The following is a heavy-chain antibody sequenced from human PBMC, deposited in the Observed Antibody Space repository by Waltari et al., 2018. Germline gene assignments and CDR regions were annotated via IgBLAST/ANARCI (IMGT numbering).Heavy chain of an antibody. CDR3: ARLDYYGSGSYAAFDI. CDR2: INQSGST. CDR1: GGSFSGYY. Sequence: QVQLQQWGAGLLKPSETLSLTCAVYGGSFSGYYWSWIRQPPGKGLEWIGEINQSGSTTYNPSLKSRVTISVDTSKNQFSLKLSSVTAADTAVYYCARLDYYGSGSYAAFDIWGQGTMVTVSS. V-gene: IGHV4-34*01. J-gene: IGHJ3*02. D-gene: IGHD3-10*01.